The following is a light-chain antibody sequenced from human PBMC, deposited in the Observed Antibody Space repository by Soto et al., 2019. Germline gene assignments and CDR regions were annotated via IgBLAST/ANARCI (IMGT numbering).Light chain of an antibody. J-gene: IGKJ1*01. Sequence: AIRMTQSPSSLSASAGDKVTITCRASQGISSYLAWFQQKPGRPPKLLMSATSTLQSDVPSRFSGSGSATDFTLAIGCFQSEDFVTYYCQQYYTYPWTFGQGTNVEIK. CDR3: QQYYTYPWT. CDR2: ATS. V-gene: IGKV1-8*01. CDR1: QGISSY.